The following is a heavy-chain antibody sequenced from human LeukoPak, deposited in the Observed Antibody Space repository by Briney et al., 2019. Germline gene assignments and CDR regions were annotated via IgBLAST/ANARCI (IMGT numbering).Heavy chain of an antibody. Sequence: PSETLSLTCAVYGGSFSGYYWSWIRQPPGKGLEWIGEINHSGSTNYNPSLTSRVTISVDTSKNQFSLKLSSVTTADTAVYYCARGQWLVHYYYYGMDVWGKGTTVTVSS. D-gene: IGHD6-19*01. J-gene: IGHJ6*04. CDR2: INHSGST. CDR1: GGSFSGYY. CDR3: ARGQWLVHYYYYGMDV. V-gene: IGHV4-34*01.